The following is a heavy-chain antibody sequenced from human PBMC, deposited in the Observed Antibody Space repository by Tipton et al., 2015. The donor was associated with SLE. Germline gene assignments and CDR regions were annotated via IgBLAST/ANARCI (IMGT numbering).Heavy chain of an antibody. D-gene: IGHD1-20*01. CDR2: IYTSGST. V-gene: IGHV4-4*07. J-gene: IGHJ4*02. CDR3: ARHRVRYNWNDVGY. Sequence: LRLSCTVSGGSISSYYWSWIRQPAGNGLEWIGRIYTSGSTNYNPSLKSRVTMSVDTSKNQFSLKLSSVTAADTAVYYCARHRVRYNWNDVGYWGQGTLVTVSS. CDR1: GGSISSYY.